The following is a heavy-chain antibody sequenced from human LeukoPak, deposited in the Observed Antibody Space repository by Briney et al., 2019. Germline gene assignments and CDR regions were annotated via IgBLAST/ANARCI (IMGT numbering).Heavy chain of an antibody. D-gene: IGHD4-17*01. V-gene: IGHV4-59*12. CDR3: ARDRSYGDYDY. J-gene: IGHJ4*02. CDR2: IYYSGST. Sequence: SETLSLTCTVSGDSITSYYWTWIRQPPGKALEWIGYIYYSGSTNYSPSLKSRVTISLDKSKTQFFLKLSSVAAADTAVYYCARDRSYGDYDYWGQGTLVTVSS. CDR1: GDSITSYY.